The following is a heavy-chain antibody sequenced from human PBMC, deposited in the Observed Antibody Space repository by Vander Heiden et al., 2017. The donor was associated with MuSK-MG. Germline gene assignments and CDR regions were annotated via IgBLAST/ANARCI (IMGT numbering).Heavy chain of an antibody. Sequence: QVQLVQSGAEVKKPGSSVQVSCKASGGTFSSYAISWVRQAPGQGLEWMGRSIPILGIANYAQKFQGRVTITADKSTSTAYMELSSLRSEDTAVYYCASELSDSSGYGVYWGQGTLVTVSS. D-gene: IGHD3-22*01. V-gene: IGHV1-69*04. CDR3: ASELSDSSGYGVY. J-gene: IGHJ4*02. CDR2: SIPILGIA. CDR1: GGTFSSYA.